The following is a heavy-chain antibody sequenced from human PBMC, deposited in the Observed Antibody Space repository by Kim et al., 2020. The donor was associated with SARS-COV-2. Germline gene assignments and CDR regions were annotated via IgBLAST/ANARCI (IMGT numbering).Heavy chain of an antibody. CDR3: VKNCGGDCYSNF. D-gene: IGHD2-21*01. CDR1: GFPFSSYA. CDR2: ISGDGTRT. Sequence: GGSLRLSCAASGFPFSSYAMHWVRQAPGKVLEYVSAISGDGTRTYYAESVRGRFTISRDNSKSTLSLQMNSLRGDDTAIYFCVKNCGGDCYSNFWGLGTLVTVSS. V-gene: IGHV3-64D*09. J-gene: IGHJ4*02.